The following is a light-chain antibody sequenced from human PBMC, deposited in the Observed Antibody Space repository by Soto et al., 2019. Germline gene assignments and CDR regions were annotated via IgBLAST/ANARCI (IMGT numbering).Light chain of an antibody. CDR3: CSYVGSYTSYV. CDR1: SSDVGGYNF. J-gene: IGLJ1*01. CDR2: DVT. Sequence: QSALTQPRSVSGSPGQSVTISCTGTSSDVGGYNFVSWYQQHPGKAPKFMIYDVTKRPSGVPDRFSGSKSGNTASLTISGLQAEDEADYYCCSYVGSYTSYVFGTGTTLTVL. V-gene: IGLV2-11*01.